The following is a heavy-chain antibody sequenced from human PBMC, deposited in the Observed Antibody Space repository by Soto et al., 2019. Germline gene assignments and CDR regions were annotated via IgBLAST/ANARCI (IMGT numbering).Heavy chain of an antibody. CDR1: GGSISSGGYY. Sequence: PSETLSLTCTVSGGSISSGGYYWSWIRQHPGKGLEWIGYIYYSGSTYYNPSLKSRVTISVDTSKNQFSLKLSSVTAADTAVYYCARPSSGWYFDYWGQGTLVTVSS. J-gene: IGHJ4*02. V-gene: IGHV4-31*03. CDR2: IYYSGST. CDR3: ARPSSGWYFDY. D-gene: IGHD6-19*01.